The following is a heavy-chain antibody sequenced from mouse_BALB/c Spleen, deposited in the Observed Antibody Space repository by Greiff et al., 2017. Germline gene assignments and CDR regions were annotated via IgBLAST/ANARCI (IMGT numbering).Heavy chain of an antibody. CDR2: INPNNGDT. CDR1: GYSFTGYF. CDR3: AREGSTKITTFAY. Sequence: EVQLQESGPELVKPGASVKISCKASGYSFTGYFMNWVMQRHGKSLEWIGRINPNNGDTFYNQKFKGKATLTVDKSSSTNHMVLRSLASEDSAVYYCAREGSTKITTFAYWGQGTLVTVSA. V-gene: IGHV1-20*02. J-gene: IGHJ3*01. D-gene: IGHD2-4*01.